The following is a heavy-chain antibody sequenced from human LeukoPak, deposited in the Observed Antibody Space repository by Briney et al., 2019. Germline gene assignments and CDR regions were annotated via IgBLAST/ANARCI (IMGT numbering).Heavy chain of an antibody. Sequence: GGSLRLSCAASGFTFSSYAINWVRQAPGQGLEWMGGIIPNFGTTSFGQKFQGRVTITADKSTSTAYMELNSLTFEDTAVYYCTRDPRVWGQGTMVTVSS. CDR2: IIPNFGTT. J-gene: IGHJ3*01. V-gene: IGHV1-69*06. CDR1: GFTFSSYA. CDR3: TRDPRV.